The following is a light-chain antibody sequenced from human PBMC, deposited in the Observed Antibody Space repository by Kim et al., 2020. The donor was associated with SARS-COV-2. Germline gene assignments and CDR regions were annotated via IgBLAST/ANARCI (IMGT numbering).Light chain of an antibody. J-gene: IGKJ2*01. Sequence: DIQMTQSPSSLSASVGDRVTITCRASQIMSTYLNWYQLKPGKAPKLLIYAASTLQSGVPSRFSGSGSGTDFTLTISSLQPEDFATYYCQQSYSSPYTFGQVTKLEIK. CDR1: QIMSTY. CDR2: AAS. CDR3: QQSYSSPYT. V-gene: IGKV1-39*01.